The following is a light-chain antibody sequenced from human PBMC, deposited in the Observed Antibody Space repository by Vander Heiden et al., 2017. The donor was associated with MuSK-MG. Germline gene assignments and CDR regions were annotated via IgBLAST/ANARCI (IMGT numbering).Light chain of an antibody. CDR2: EVT. Sequence: QSALSQPASVSGSPGQSITISCTGTSSDIGDFDYVSWYQQYPGKAPKLLIYEVTHRPSGVSDRFSGSKSGNTASLTISGLQAEDEADYYYSSYSNTNSLAFGGGTTLTVL. J-gene: IGLJ3*02. CDR3: SSYSNTNSLA. V-gene: IGLV2-14*01. CDR1: SSDIGDFDY.